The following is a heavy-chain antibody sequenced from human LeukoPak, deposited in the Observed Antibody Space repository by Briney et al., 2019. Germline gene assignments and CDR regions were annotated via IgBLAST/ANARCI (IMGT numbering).Heavy chain of an antibody. CDR3: ARDRSTMVRDAFDI. J-gene: IGHJ3*02. CDR2: INGDGRNI. CDR1: GFTFSSYW. Sequence: GGSLRLSCVASGFTFSSYWMHWVRQDPRKGLVWVSRINGDGRNINYADSVRGRFTISRDNAKNTLYLQMNTLRVEDTAVYYCARDRSTMVRDAFDIWGQGTMVTVSS. D-gene: IGHD3-10*01. V-gene: IGHV3-74*01.